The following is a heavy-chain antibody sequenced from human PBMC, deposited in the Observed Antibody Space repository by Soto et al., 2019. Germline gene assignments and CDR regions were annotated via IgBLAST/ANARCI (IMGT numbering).Heavy chain of an antibody. CDR3: ARTYYDFWSGYFPFDY. J-gene: IGHJ4*02. CDR2: IWYDGSNK. CDR1: GFTFSSYG. D-gene: IGHD3-3*01. Sequence: QVQLVESGGGVVQPGRSLRLSCAASGFTFSSYGMHWVRQAPGKGLEWVAVIWYDGSNKYYADSVKGRFTISRDNSKNTLYLQMNSLRAEDMAVYYCARTYYDFWSGYFPFDYWGQGTLVTVSS. V-gene: IGHV3-33*01.